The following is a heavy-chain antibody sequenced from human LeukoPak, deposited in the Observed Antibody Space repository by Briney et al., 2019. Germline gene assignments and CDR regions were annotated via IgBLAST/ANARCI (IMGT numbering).Heavy chain of an antibody. J-gene: IGHJ4*02. CDR3: ARKYYYDSSGPIDY. CDR1: GGSISSSDYY. Sequence: SSETLSLTCTVSGGSISSSDYYWGWIRQPPGKGLEWIGSIYYSGSTYYNPSLKSRLTISVDTSKNQFSLKLSSVTAADTAVYYCARKYYYDSSGPIDYWGQGTLVTVSS. D-gene: IGHD3-22*01. V-gene: IGHV4-39*01. CDR2: IYYSGST.